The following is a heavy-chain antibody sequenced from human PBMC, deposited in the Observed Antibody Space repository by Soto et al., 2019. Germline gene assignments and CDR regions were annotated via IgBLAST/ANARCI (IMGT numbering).Heavy chain of an antibody. CDR2: IYYSGST. D-gene: IGHD3-22*01. Sequence: SETLSLTCTVSGGSISSSSYYWGWIRQPPGKGLEWIGSIYYSGSTYYNPSLKSRVTISVDTSKNQFSLKLSSVTAADTAVYYCARRRDVYYYDSSGFDYWGQGTLVNVSS. CDR1: GGSISSSSYY. V-gene: IGHV4-39*01. CDR3: ARRRDVYYYDSSGFDY. J-gene: IGHJ4*02.